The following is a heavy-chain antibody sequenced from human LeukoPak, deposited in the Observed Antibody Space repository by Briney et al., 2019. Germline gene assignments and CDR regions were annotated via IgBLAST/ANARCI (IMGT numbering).Heavy chain of an antibody. Sequence: PSETLSLTCTVSGGSISSYYWSWIRQPPGKGLEWIGYIYYSGSTNYNPSLKSRVTISVDTSKNQFSLKLSSVTAADTAVYYCARTLNRGDYFDYWGQGTLVTVSS. J-gene: IGHJ4*02. CDR1: GGSISSYY. CDR2: IYYSGST. D-gene: IGHD2/OR15-2a*01. V-gene: IGHV4-59*01. CDR3: ARTLNRGDYFDY.